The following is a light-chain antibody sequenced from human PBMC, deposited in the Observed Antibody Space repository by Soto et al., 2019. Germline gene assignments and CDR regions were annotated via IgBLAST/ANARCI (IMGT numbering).Light chain of an antibody. J-gene: IGLJ1*01. CDR3: SSYTSSSLHV. CDR2: DVS. Sequence: QSVLTQPASVSGSPGQSITISYTGTSSDVGGYNYVSWYQQHPGKAPKLMIYDVSNRPSGVSNRFSGSKSGNTASLTISGLQAEDEADYYCSSYTSSSLHVFGTGTKVTVL. V-gene: IGLV2-14*03. CDR1: SSDVGGYNY.